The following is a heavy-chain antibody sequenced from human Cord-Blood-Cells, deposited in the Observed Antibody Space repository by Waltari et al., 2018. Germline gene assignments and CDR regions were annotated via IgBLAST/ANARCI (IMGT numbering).Heavy chain of an antibody. V-gene: IGHV1-69*01. D-gene: IGHD3-16*02. J-gene: IGHJ5*02. Sequence: QVQLVQSGAEVKKPGSSVKVSCKASGGTFSSYAISWVRQAPGQGLEWMGGIIPIFGTANYAQKFQGRVTITADESTSTAYMELSSLRSEDTAVYYCARKPYDYVWGSYRGFDPWGQGTLVTVSS. CDR1: GGTFSSYA. CDR3: ARKPYDYVWGSYRGFDP. CDR2: IIPIFGTA.